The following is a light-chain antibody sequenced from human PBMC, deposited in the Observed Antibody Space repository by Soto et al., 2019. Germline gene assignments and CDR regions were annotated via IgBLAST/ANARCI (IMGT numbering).Light chain of an antibody. CDR3: HRYNRIPPT. CDR1: QGISEY. J-gene: IGKJ1*01. V-gene: IGKV1-27*01. Sequence: DIPMPQSPSSLSASIGDRVTITCRASQGISEYLDWYQQRPGNAPNILIYRASNLQSGVPSRFSVSGSGTHLTLTISSLQPEDVATCECHRYNRIPPTFGQGATVESK. CDR2: RAS.